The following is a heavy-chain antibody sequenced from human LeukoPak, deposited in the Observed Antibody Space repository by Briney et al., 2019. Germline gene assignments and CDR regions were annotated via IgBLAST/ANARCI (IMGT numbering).Heavy chain of an antibody. CDR1: GFTVSQHW. CDR3: ARGHYGLDI. V-gene: IGHV3-7*01. Sequence: TGGSLRLSCVASGFTVSQHWTTWVRQAPGKGLEWVAHINADGSERDSVDSGTGRFSFSKDNAKNSVYLQLSSLRAEDTARYYCARGHYGLDIWGQGTMVTVSS. CDR2: INADGSER. J-gene: IGHJ3*02. D-gene: IGHD4-17*01.